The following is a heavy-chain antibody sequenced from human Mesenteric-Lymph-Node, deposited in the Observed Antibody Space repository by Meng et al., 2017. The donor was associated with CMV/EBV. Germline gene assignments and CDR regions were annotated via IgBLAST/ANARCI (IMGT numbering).Heavy chain of an antibody. D-gene: IGHD2/OR15-2a*01. CDR3: AKSRSSTPGIVDD. CDR2: IYGTGIT. V-gene: IGHV4-61*08. J-gene: IGHJ4*02. CDR1: GVSGTSGAYH. Sequence: QGQLQESGPGLVKPLETLSLTCIGSGVSGTSGAYHWSWIRQSPGKGLEWIGYIYGTGITIYNPSLKSRVTILLETSKNQFSLKLNSVTTADTAVYYCAKSRSSTPGIVDDWGQGTLVTVSS.